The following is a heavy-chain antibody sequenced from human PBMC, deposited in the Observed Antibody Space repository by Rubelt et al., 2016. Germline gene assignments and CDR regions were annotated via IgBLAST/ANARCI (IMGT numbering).Heavy chain of an antibody. CDR3: ARVRLWSYYDSSGYFDY. Sequence: QVQLQESGPGLVKPSETLSLTCTVSGGSISSYCWSWIRQPPGKGLEWIGYIYYSGSTNYNPSLKCRFTLSVEPSKNQFSLKLSSVTAADTAVYYCARVRLWSYYDSSGYFDYWGQGTQVTVSS. CDR1: GGSISSYC. CDR2: IYYSGST. V-gene: IGHV4-59*12. D-gene: IGHD3-22*01. J-gene: IGHJ4*02.